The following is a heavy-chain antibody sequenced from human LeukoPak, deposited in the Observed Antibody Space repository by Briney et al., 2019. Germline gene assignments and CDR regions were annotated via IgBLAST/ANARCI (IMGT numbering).Heavy chain of an antibody. Sequence: SETLSLTCTVSGDSFSYFYWSWIRQPPGKGLEWIGEINHSGSTNYNPSLKSRVTISVDTSKNQFSLKLSSVTAADTAVYYCARTPPSTENFDYWGQGTLVTVSS. J-gene: IGHJ4*02. CDR2: INHSGST. CDR1: GDSFSYFY. V-gene: IGHV4-34*01. D-gene: IGHD5/OR15-5a*01. CDR3: ARTPPSTENFDY.